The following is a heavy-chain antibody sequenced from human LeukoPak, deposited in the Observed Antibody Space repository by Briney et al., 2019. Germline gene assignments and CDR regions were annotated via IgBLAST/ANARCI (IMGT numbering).Heavy chain of an antibody. CDR1: GFPFNNFG. CDR3: ARGGAARPDY. Sequence: VGSLRLSCAASGFPFNNFGMNWVRQGPGKGLEWVSYISSSSSTMSYADSVKGRFTISRDNAKNSLFLQMNSLRAEDTAVYYCARGGAARPDYWGQGSLVTVSS. D-gene: IGHD6-6*01. J-gene: IGHJ4*02. CDR2: ISSSSSTM. V-gene: IGHV3-48*01.